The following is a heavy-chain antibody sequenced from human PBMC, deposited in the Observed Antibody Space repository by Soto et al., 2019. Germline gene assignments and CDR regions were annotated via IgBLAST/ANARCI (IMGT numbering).Heavy chain of an antibody. V-gene: IGHV4-39*01. D-gene: IGHD3-16*02. CDR2: IYYSGST. CDR1: GGSISSSTYY. CDR3: ARHITFGGIIVIAFDI. Sequence: QLQLQESGPGLVKPSETLSLTCTVSGGSISSSTYYWGWIRQPPGKGLEWIGSIYYSGSTYYNPSLKSRVSISVDTSKKQFSLKLSSVTAADTAVYFCARHITFGGIIVIAFDIWGQGTMVTVSS. J-gene: IGHJ3*02.